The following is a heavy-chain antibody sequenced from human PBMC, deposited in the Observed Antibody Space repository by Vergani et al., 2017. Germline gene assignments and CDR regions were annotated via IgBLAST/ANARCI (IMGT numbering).Heavy chain of an antibody. J-gene: IGHJ1*01. Sequence: QVQLVESGGGVVXPGRSLRLSCAASGFTFSSYAMHWVRQAPGKGLEWVAVISYDGSNKYYADSVKGRFTIARENSKNTLYLQMNSLRAEDTAVYYCATSYCSSTSCPFQHWGQGTLVTVSS. CDR1: GFTFSSYA. V-gene: IGHV3-30-3*01. CDR3: ATSYCSSTSCPFQH. D-gene: IGHD2-2*01. CDR2: ISYDGSNK.